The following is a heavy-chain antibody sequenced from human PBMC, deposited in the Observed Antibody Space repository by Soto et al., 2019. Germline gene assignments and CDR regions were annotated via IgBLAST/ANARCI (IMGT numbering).Heavy chain of an antibody. CDR2: IFYTGIT. Sequence: PSETLSLTCTVSGGSISSYYCCWIRQPPGKGLEWIGYIFYTGITNYNPAFKSRVTMSVDTSKNYFTLNLSSVTAADTAVYFCAREGVPTHGLDVWGQGTTVT. CDR1: GGSISSYY. V-gene: IGHV4-59*01. D-gene: IGHD3-16*01. J-gene: IGHJ6*02. CDR3: AREGVPTHGLDV.